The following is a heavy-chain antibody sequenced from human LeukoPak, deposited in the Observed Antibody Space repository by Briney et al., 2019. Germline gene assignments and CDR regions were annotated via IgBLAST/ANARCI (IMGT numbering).Heavy chain of an antibody. CDR1: RFSFSLYN. J-gene: IGHJ6*02. V-gene: IGHV3-48*02. CDR3: ARDYEDKVWFGHMDV. CDR2: ISSTGSRI. Sequence: QSGGSLRLSCAASRFSFSLYNMNWVRQAPGKGLEWVSYISSTGSRIYYADSVKGRFTISRDNAKNLLYLQMSSLRDEDTAVYYCARDYEDKVWFGHMDVWDQGTTVIVFS. D-gene: IGHD3-10*01.